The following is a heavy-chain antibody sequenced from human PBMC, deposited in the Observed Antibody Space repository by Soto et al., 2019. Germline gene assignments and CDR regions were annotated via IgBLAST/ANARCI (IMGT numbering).Heavy chain of an antibody. J-gene: IGHJ4*01. Sequence: SRRLSCAASVSRFSSYGMHWVRQAPCKGLQWVVVISYDGSTRYYADSVKGRFTISRDNSKNTLYLQMHSLRTEDTAVYYCAKDCLVTMILRAPGWFDYWGQGTLVTVSS. CDR2: ISYDGSTR. D-gene: IGHD3-22*01. CDR3: AKDCLVTMILRAPGWFDY. CDR1: VSRFSSYG. V-gene: IGHV3-30*18.